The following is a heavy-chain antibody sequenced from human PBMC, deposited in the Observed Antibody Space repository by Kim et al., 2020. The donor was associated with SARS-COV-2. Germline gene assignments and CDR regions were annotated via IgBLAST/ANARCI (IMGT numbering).Heavy chain of an antibody. V-gene: IGHV3-53*01. CDR1: GFTVSSNY. Sequence: GESLKISCAASGFTVSSNYMSWVRQAPGKGLEWVSVIYSDGTTYYGDSVKGRFTISRDNSKNTLYLKMNSLRAEDTAVYYCARGGAYYDILTGYSSPYSMDVWGQGTTVTVSS. CDR2: IYSDGTT. CDR3: ARGGAYYDILTGYSSPYSMDV. J-gene: IGHJ6*02. D-gene: IGHD3-9*01.